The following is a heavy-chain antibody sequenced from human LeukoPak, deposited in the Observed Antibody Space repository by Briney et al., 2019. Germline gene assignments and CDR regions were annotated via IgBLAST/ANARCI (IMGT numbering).Heavy chain of an antibody. V-gene: IGHV3-43*02. Sequence: GGSLRLSCAASGFTFDDYAMHWVRQAPGKGLEWVSLISGDGGSTYYADPVKGRFTISRDNSKNSLYLQMNSLRTEDTALYYCAKDMSIEGYYYGMDVWGQGTTVTVSS. CDR2: ISGDGGST. CDR1: GFTFDDYA. CDR3: AKDMSIEGYYYGMDV. J-gene: IGHJ6*02. D-gene: IGHD6-6*01.